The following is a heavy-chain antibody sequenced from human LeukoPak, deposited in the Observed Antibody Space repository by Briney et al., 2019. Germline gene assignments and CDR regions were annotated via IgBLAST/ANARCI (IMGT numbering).Heavy chain of an antibody. CDR2: INPGSGTT. Sequence: ASVKVSCKASGYTFTSYYIHWMRQAPGQGLEWMGIINPGSGTTTYAQKFQGRVTMTRDTSTSTVYMELSSLRSEDTALYYCARGISGRSTVTYFFDYWGQGTLVTVSS. D-gene: IGHD4-11*01. CDR3: ARGISGRSTVTYFFDY. J-gene: IGHJ4*02. V-gene: IGHV1-46*01. CDR1: GYTFTSYY.